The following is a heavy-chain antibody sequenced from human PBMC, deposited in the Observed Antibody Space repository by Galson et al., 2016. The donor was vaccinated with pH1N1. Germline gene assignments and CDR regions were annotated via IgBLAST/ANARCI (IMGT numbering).Heavy chain of an antibody. D-gene: IGHD2-2*01. CDR2: INQDGSQK. CDR3: VRAIGAMEAY. V-gene: IGHV3-7*01. Sequence: SLRLSCAGSGFTFSTYWMHWVRQAPGKGLEWVANINQDGSQKYYVHSVKGRFTISRENAKNTLFLHMNTLRAEDTAVYYCVRAIGAMEAYWGQGTLVTVSS. J-gene: IGHJ4*02. CDR1: GFTFSTYW.